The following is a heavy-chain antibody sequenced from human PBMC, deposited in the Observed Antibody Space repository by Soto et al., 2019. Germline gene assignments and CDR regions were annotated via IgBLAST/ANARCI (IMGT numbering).Heavy chain of an antibody. J-gene: IGHJ4*02. Sequence: SETLSLTCTVSGGSISSGGYYWSWIRQHKGKGLEWIGYIYYSGSTYYNPSLKSRVTISVDTSKNQFSLKLSSVTAADTAVYYCARVIVWITMVRGVIITPYYFDYWGQGTLVTVS. CDR1: GGSISSGGYY. CDR2: IYYSGST. CDR3: ARVIVWITMVRGVIITPYYFDY. V-gene: IGHV4-31*03. D-gene: IGHD3-10*01.